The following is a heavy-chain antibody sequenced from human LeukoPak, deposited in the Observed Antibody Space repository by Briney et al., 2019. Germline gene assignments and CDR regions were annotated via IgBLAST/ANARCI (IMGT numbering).Heavy chain of an antibody. Sequence: PGGSLRLSCAASGFTFSNYWMSWVRQAPGKGLEWVANINQDSSEKYYVDSVKGRFTISRDNAKNSLYLQLNTLRPEDTAVYYCVQGWRDNWVQGTLVTVSS. V-gene: IGHV3-7*01. CDR2: INQDSSEK. CDR3: VQGWRDN. CDR1: GFTFSNYW. D-gene: IGHD2-15*01. J-gene: IGHJ4*02.